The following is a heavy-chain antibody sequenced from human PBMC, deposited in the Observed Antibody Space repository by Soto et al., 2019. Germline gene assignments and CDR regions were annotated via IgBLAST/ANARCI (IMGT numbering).Heavy chain of an antibody. CDR1: GGSISSYY. Sequence: SETLSLTCTVSGGSISSYYWRWIRQPPGKGLEWIGYIYYSGSTNYNPSLKSRVTISVDTSKNQFSLKLSSVTAADTAVYYCARLRDGLRFLEWLPHEFDYYYYMDVWGKGTTVTVSS. CDR2: IYYSGST. D-gene: IGHD3-3*01. J-gene: IGHJ6*03. V-gene: IGHV4-59*08. CDR3: ARLRDGLRFLEWLPHEFDYYYYMDV.